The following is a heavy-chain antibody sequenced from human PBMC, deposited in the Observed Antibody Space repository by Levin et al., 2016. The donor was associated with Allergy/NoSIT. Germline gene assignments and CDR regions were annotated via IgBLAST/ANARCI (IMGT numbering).Heavy chain of an antibody. CDR3: GRGGLGYCSSTSCYGPVPNAFDI. Sequence: LRLSCTVSGGSISSGDYYWNWIRQPPGKGLEWIGYIYYSGSMYYNPSLKSRVTISVDTSKNQFSLNLSSVTAADTAVYYCGRGGLGYCSSTSCYGPVPNAFDIWGQGTMVTVSS. CDR1: GGSISSGDYY. CDR2: IYYSGSM. J-gene: IGHJ3*02. D-gene: IGHD2-2*01. V-gene: IGHV4-30-4*01.